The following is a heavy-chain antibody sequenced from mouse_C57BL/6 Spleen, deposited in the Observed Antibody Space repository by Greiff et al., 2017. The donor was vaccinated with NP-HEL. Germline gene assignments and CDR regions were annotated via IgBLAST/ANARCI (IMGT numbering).Heavy chain of an antibody. J-gene: IGHJ4*01. CDR2: IYPGDGDT. Sequence: LQESGPELVKPGASVKISCKASGYAFSSSWMNWVKQRPGKGLEWIGRIYPGDGDTNYNGKFKGKATLTADKSSSTAYMQLSSLTSEDSAVYFCARSNYGSSYAMDYWGQGTSVTVSS. CDR3: ARSNYGSSYAMDY. V-gene: IGHV1-82*01. CDR1: GYAFSSSW. D-gene: IGHD1-1*01.